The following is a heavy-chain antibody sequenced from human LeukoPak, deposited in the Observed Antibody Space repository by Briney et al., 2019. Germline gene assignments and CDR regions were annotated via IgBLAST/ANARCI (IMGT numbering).Heavy chain of an antibody. CDR1: GFSFTTYC. CDR3: AKDPGDKAVDRWFDP. D-gene: IGHD6-19*01. J-gene: IGHJ5*02. Sequence: PGGSLRLSCAATGFSFTTYCMSWVRQAPGKGLEWVANIKEDGSDKYYVDSVKGRFSISRDNAKNSLYLQMGSLRAEDTAVYYCAKDPGDKAVDRWFDPWGQGTLVTVSS. CDR2: IKEDGSDK. V-gene: IGHV3-7*03.